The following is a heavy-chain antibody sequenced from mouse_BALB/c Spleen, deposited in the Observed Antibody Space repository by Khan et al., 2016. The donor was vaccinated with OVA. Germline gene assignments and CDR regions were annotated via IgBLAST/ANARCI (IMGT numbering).Heavy chain of an antibody. Sequence: VELVESGPGLVAPSQSLSITCTISGFSLTNYGVHWVRQPPGKGLEWLLGIWSVGSTPYNSTLKSRLSISKDNSKSQVFLKMNSLQTDDTAMYYCARQPYYHYYIMDYWGQGTSVTVSS. CDR2: IWSVGST. V-gene: IGHV2-6-1*01. CDR1: GFSLTNYG. D-gene: IGHD2-10*01. J-gene: IGHJ4*01. CDR3: ARQPYYHYYIMDY.